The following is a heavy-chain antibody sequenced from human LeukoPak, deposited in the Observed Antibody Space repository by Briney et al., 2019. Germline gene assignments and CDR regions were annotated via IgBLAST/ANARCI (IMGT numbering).Heavy chain of an antibody. CDR2: ITQSSDYI. CDR3: ARDLNFYGSGRGVDY. V-gene: IGHV3-21*01. D-gene: IGHD3-10*01. J-gene: IGHJ4*02. CDR1: GFTFTSYS. Sequence: PGGSLRLSCAASGFTFTSYSMNWVRQAPGKGLEWVSSITQSSDYIYYADSVKGRFIISRDNAKNSLYLQMNSLRAEGTAMYYCARDLNFYGSGRGVDYWSQGTLVTVSS.